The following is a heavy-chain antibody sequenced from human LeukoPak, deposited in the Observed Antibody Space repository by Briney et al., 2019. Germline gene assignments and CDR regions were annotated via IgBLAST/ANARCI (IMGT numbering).Heavy chain of an antibody. V-gene: IGHV3-74*01. D-gene: IGHD3-10*01. CDR1: RFTFSSNW. Sequence: GGSLRLSCAASRFTFSSNWMHWVRQAPGKAPVWVSRINSDGSSTTYADSVKGRFTLSRDNATHTLYLQRNSLRAEDTAVYYCTREMTGYFDYWGQGSLVTVSS. J-gene: IGHJ4*02. CDR2: INSDGSST. CDR3: TREMTGYFDY.